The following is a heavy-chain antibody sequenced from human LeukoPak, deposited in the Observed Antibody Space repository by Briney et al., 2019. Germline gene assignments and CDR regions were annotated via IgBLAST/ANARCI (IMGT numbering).Heavy chain of an antibody. V-gene: IGHV4-34*01. J-gene: IGHJ6*03. D-gene: IGHD2-2*01. CDR1: GGSFSGYY. CDR3: ARIGDIVVVPAPDYYMDV. CDR2: IYYSGST. Sequence: SETLSLTCAVYGGSFSGYYWGWIRQPPGKGLEWIGSIYYSGSTYYNPSLKSRVTISVDTSKNQFSLKLSSVTAADTAVYYCARIGDIVVVPAPDYYMDVWGKGTTVTVSS.